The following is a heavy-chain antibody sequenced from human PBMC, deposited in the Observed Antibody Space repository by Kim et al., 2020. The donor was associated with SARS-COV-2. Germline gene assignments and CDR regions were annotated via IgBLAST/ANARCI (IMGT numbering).Heavy chain of an antibody. CDR3: ARPMVSALPSFDY. J-gene: IGHJ4*02. D-gene: IGHD2-8*01. V-gene: IGHV1-2*02. CDR2: INPNSGST. CDR1: GYTFTTYY. Sequence: ASVKVSCKASGYTFTTYYIHWVRQAPGQGLEWMGWINPNSGSTNSAQNFQDRVTLTRDTSISTAYMELSSLGSDDTAVYYCARPMVSALPSFDYWGQGTLVSVPS.